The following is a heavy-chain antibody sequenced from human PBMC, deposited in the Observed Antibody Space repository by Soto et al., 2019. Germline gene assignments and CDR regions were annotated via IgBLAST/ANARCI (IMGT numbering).Heavy chain of an antibody. V-gene: IGHV3-21*01. J-gene: IGHJ4*02. CDR1: GFTFSSYS. D-gene: IGHD2-8*02. CDR3: ARVKVVYASGGEFDY. CDR2: ISSSSSYI. Sequence: GESLKISCAASGFTFSSYSMNWVRQAPGKGLEWVSSISSSSSYIYYADSVKGRFTISRDNAKNSLYLQMNSLRAEDTAVYYCARVKVVYASGGEFDYWGQGTLVTVSS.